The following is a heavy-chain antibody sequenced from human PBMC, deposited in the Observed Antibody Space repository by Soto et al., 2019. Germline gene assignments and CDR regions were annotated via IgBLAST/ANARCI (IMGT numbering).Heavy chain of an antibody. CDR3: ARPPTASLDAFDI. V-gene: IGHV4-39*01. CDR2: IFYSGST. CDR1: GGSISSSRYY. Sequence: SETLSLTCTVSGGSISSSRYYWGWIRQPPGKGLEWIGSIFYSGSTYHNPSLKSRVTISVDTSKNQFSLKLSSVTAADTAVYYCARPPTASLDAFDIWGQGTMVTVS. J-gene: IGHJ3*02.